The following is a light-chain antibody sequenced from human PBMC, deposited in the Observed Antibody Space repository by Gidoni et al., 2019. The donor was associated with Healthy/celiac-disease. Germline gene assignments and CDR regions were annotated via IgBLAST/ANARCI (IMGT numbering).Light chain of an antibody. Sequence: DIQMTQSPSSLSASVGDRVTITCQASQDISNYLNWYLQKPGKAPKLLIYDASNLETGVPSRFSGGGSGTDFTFTISSLQPEDIATYYCQQYDNLPLTFGGGTKVEIK. V-gene: IGKV1-33*01. CDR3: QQYDNLPLT. J-gene: IGKJ4*01. CDR2: DAS. CDR1: QDISNY.